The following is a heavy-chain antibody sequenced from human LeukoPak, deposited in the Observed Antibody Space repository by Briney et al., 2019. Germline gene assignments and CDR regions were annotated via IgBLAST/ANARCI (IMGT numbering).Heavy chain of an antibody. D-gene: IGHD6-13*01. V-gene: IGHV1-46*01. CDR3: ASVSMVRSSSWYYFDS. J-gene: IGHJ4*02. CDR1: GYTFTNYY. CDR2: ISPSGGSR. Sequence: ASVKVSCKASGYTFTNYYMHWVRQPPGQGLEWMGLISPSGGSRSYAQKFQGTVTMTRDTSTSTVYMELSSLRSEDTAVYYCASVSMVRSSSWYYFDSWGQGTLVTVSS.